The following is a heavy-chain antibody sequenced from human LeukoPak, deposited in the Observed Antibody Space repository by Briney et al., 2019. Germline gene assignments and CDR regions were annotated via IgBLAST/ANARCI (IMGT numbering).Heavy chain of an antibody. CDR3: ARDSYSGSYLFNY. CDR2: ISGSGGST. CDR1: GFTFSSYA. Sequence: GGSLRLSCAASGFTFSSYAMSWVRQAPGKGLEWVSAISGSGGSTYYADSVKGRFTISRDNSKNTLYLQMNSLRAEDTAVYYCARDSYSGSYLFNYWGQGTLVTVSS. D-gene: IGHD1-26*01. J-gene: IGHJ4*02. V-gene: IGHV3-23*01.